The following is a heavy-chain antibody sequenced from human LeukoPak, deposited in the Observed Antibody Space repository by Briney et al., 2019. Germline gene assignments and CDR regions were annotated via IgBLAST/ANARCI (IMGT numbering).Heavy chain of an antibody. V-gene: IGHV1-8*01. CDR3: ARASGYSGPYYYYYGMDV. J-gene: IGHJ6*02. CDR2: MNPNSGNT. Sequence: ASVKVSCKASGYTFTSYEINWVRQATGQGLEWMGWMNPNSGNTGYAQKFQGRVTMTRNTSISTAYMELSSLRSEDTAVYYCARASGYSGPYYYYYGMDVWGRGTTVTVSS. D-gene: IGHD3-22*01. CDR1: GYTFTSYE.